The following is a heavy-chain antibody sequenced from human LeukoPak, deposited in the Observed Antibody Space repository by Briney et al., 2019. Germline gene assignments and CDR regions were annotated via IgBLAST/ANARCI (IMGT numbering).Heavy chain of an antibody. V-gene: IGHV4-39*01. Sequence: PSETLSLACTVSGGSISSTNYYWGWIRQPSGKGLEWVGTIYFSSGSTYYHPSLKSRVTISVDTSKNQFSLKLSSVTAADTAVYYCTRPDYYDSSGYYFDYWGQGTLVTVSS. CDR1: GGSISSTNYY. D-gene: IGHD3-22*01. J-gene: IGHJ4*02. CDR3: TRPDYYDSSGYYFDY. CDR2: IYFSSGST.